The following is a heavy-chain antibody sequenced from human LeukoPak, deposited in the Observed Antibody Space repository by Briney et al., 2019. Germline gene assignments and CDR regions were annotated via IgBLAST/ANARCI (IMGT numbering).Heavy chain of an antibody. J-gene: IGHJ4*02. D-gene: IGHD3/OR15-3a*01. CDR1: GFTVSSNY. Sequence: GGSLRLSCAVSGFTVSSNYMSWVRQAPGKGLEWVSVIYSDGSTYYADSVKGRFTISRDNSKNTLYLQMNSLRSEDTAVYYCAREGDQWGLAPDYYFDYWRQGTLVTVSS. CDR2: IYSDGST. V-gene: IGHV3-66*02. CDR3: AREGDQWGLAPDYYFDY.